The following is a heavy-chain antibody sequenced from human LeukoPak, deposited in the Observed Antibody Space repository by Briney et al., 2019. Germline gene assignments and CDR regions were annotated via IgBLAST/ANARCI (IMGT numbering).Heavy chain of an antibody. CDR1: GVSISSSNYY. CDR2: IYYSGST. CDR3: ARGEMATIEDAFDI. J-gene: IGHJ3*02. Sequence: SETLSLTCTVSGVSISSSNYYWDWVRQPPGKGLEWIGSIYYSGSTNYNPSLKSRVTISVDTSKNQFSLKLSSVTAADTAVYYCARGEMATIEDAFDIWGQGTMVTVSS. D-gene: IGHD5-24*01. V-gene: IGHV4-39*07.